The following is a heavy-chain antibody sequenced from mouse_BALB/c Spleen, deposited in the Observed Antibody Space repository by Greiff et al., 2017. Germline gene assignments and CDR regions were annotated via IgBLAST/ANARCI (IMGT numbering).Heavy chain of an antibody. CDR2: ISYDGSN. D-gene: IGHD2-12*01. CDR1: GYSITSGYY. CDR3: ARYYN. J-gene: IGHJ2*01. V-gene: IGHV3-6*02. Sequence: EVKLQESGPGLVKPSQSLSLTCSVTGYSITSGYYWNWIRQFPGNKLEWMGYISYDGSNNYNPSLKNRISITRDTSKNQFFLKLNSVTTEDTATYYCARYYNWGQGTTLTVSS.